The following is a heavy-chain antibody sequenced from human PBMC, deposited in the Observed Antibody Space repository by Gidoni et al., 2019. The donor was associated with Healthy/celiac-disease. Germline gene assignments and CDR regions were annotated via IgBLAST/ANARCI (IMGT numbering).Heavy chain of an antibody. CDR3: ARGGLVGGYDTFDY. J-gene: IGHJ4*02. Sequence: QVQLQESGPGLVKPSETLSLTCSVSGCSISSYYWRGIRQPPGKGLEWIGSIYYSGSTNYNPSLKSRVTISVDTSKNQFSLKLSSVTAADTAVYYCARGGLVGGYDTFDYWGQGTLVTVSS. D-gene: IGHD5-12*01. CDR1: GCSISSYY. CDR2: IYYSGST. V-gene: IGHV4-59*01.